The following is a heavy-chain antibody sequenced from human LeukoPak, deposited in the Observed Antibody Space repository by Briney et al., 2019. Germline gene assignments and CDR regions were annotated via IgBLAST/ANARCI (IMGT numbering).Heavy chain of an antibody. Sequence: PGGSLRLSCAASGFTFSGSAMHWVRQASGKGLEWVGRIRSKANTYATAYAASVKGRFTISRDDSKNTAYLQMNSLKTEDTAVYYCTRSGEGGWQDYWGQGTLVTVSS. CDR3: TRSGEGGWQDY. J-gene: IGHJ4*02. V-gene: IGHV3-73*01. CDR2: IRSKANTYAT. CDR1: GFTFSGSA. D-gene: IGHD6-19*01.